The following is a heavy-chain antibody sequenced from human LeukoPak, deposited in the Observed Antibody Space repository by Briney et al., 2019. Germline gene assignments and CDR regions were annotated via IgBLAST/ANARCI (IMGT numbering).Heavy chain of an antibody. CDR3: ARVEVGATSYYFDY. D-gene: IGHD1-26*01. J-gene: IGHJ4*02. Sequence: SVKGRFTISRDNSKNTLYLQMNSLRAEDTAVYYCARVEVGATSYYFDYWGQGTLVTVSS. V-gene: IGHV3-66*01.